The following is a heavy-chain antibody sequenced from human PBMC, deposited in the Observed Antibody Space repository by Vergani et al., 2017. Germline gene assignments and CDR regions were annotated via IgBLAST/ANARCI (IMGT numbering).Heavy chain of an antibody. Sequence: QEQLLQSGGGVVQPGGSLRLSCIGSGYTFGHFDMHWVRQAPGKGLAWVAFIRYDGSNPQYIDSVKGRFTISRDTSKNTLHLQINNLRVEDTAVYYCARGNYYGSGTYVDPWGQGTLVTVSS. CDR3: ARGNYYGSGTYVDP. V-gene: IGHV3-30*02. CDR2: IRYDGSNP. J-gene: IGHJ5*02. D-gene: IGHD3-10*01. CDR1: GYTFGHFD.